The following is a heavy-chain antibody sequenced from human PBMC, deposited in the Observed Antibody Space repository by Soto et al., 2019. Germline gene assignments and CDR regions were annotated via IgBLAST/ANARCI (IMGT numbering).Heavy chain of an antibody. J-gene: IGHJ4*02. V-gene: IGHV4-34*01. CDR3: ASFRSIAAQTDKYYFDY. CDR2: INHSGST. CDR1: GGSFSGYY. D-gene: IGHD6-6*01. Sequence: SETLSLTCAVYGGSFSGYYWSWIRQPPGKGLEWIGEINHSGSTNYNPSLKSRVTISVDTSKNQFSLKLSSVTAADTAVYYCASFRSIAAQTDKYYFDYWGQGTLVTVSS.